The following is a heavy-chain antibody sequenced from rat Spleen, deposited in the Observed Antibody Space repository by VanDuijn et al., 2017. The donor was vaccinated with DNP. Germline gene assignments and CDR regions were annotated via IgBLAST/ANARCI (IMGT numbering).Heavy chain of an antibody. D-gene: IGHD1-12*02. CDR1: SYSITSNY. V-gene: IGHV3-1*01. CDR3: ARFGSYYYVMDA. CDR2: ISQSGRA. Sequence: EVQLQESGPGLVKPSQSLSLTCSVTSYSITSNYWGWIRKFPGNKMEWIGHISQSGRASYNPSLKSRISITRDTSKNQFFLQLNSVINEDTATYYCARFGSYYYVMDAWGQGASVTVSS. J-gene: IGHJ4*01.